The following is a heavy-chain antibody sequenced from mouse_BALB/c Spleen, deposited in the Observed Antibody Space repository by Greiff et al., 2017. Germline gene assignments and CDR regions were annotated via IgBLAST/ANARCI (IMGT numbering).Heavy chain of an antibody. V-gene: IGHV5-6-5*01. Sequence: EVKLMESGGGLVKPGGSLKLSCAASGFTFSSYAMSWVRQTPEKRLEWVASISSGGSTYYPDSVKGRCTTSRDNARNILYLQMSSLRSEDTAMYYCARGMVVPSYWYLDVWGAGTSVTVSS. CDR2: ISSGGST. CDR3: ARGMVVPSYWYLDV. J-gene: IGHJ1*01. D-gene: IGHD1-1*01. CDR1: GFTFSSYA.